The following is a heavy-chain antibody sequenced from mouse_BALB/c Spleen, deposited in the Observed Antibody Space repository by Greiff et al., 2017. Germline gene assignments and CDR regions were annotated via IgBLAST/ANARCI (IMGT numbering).Heavy chain of an antibody. CDR3: DRDPYDGDYAMDY. D-gene: IGHD2-12*01. V-gene: IGHV2-6-7*01. J-gene: IGHJ4*01. CDR1: GFSLTGYG. Sequence: VQRVESGPGLVAPSQSLSITCTVSGFSLTGYGVNWVRQPPGKGLEWLGMIWGDGSTDYNSALKSRLSISKDNSKSQVFLKMNSLQTDDTARYYCDRDPYDGDYAMDYWGQGTSVTVSS. CDR2: IWGDGST.